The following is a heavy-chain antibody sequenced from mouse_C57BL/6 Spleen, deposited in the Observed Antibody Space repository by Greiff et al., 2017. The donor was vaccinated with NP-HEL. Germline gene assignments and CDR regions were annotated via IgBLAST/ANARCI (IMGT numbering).Heavy chain of an antibody. Sequence: VMLVESGAELVKPGASVKISCKASGYAFSSYWMNWVKQRPGKGLEWIGQIYPGDGDTNYNGKFKGKATLTADKSSSTAYMQLSSLTSEDSAVYFCARFTTVVACDYWGQGTTLTVSS. D-gene: IGHD1-1*01. V-gene: IGHV1-80*01. CDR1: GYAFSSYW. J-gene: IGHJ2*01. CDR2: IYPGDGDT. CDR3: ARFTTVVACDY.